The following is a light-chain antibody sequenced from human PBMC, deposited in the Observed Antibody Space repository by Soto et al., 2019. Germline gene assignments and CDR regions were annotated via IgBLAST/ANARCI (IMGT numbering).Light chain of an antibody. CDR1: SSDVGGYNY. CDR3: SSDTSSITLV. J-gene: IGLJ2*01. CDR2: DVN. Sequence: QSVLTQPASVSGSPGQSITISCTGTSSDVGGYNYVSWYQQHPGKAPKLMIYDVNNRPPGVSNRFSGSKSANTASLTISGLHVEDGGDYYGSSDTSSITLVFGGGTKLTVL. V-gene: IGLV2-14*01.